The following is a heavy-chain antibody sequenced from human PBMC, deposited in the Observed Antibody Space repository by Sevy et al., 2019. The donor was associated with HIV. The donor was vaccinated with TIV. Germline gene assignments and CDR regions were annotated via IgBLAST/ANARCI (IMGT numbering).Heavy chain of an antibody. CDR1: GGSICSSSYY. V-gene: IGHV4-39*01. CDR3: AAPRASGWYEGTGRYYDF. J-gene: IGHJ2*01. D-gene: IGHD6-19*01. CDR2: IYSTGST. Sequence: SETLSLTCTVSGGSICSSSYYWGWIRQPPGKGLEWIGSIYSTGSTSYNPSLRSRVTVSEDTSKNQLSLKLDSVSAADTAVYSCAAPRASGWYEGTGRYYDFWGRGTLVTVSS.